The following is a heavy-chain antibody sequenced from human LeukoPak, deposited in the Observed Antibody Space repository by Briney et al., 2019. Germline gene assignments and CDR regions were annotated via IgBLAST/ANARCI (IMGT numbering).Heavy chain of an antibody. J-gene: IGHJ4*02. CDR1: GASVGSGDYY. D-gene: IGHD1-14*01. CDR2: ISHSGST. Sequence: MSSETLSLTRIVSGASVGSGDYYWTWIRQHPGEGLEWIGYISHSGSTSYNPSLESRVSISADTSKNQFSLRLSAVTAADTAVYYCARQREFRNSRPRGNYFDYWGQGTLVTVSS. CDR3: ARQREFRNSRPRGNYFDY. V-gene: IGHV4-31*03.